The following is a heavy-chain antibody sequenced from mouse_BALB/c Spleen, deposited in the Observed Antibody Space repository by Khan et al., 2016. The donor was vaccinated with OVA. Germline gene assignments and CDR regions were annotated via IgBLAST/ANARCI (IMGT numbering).Heavy chain of an antibody. CDR3: ARRGYDYGRGALFAY. Sequence: QVQLKQSGPGLVQPSQSLSITCTVSGFSLNNYSVHWVRQYPGKGLEWLGVIWSAGSKDYNAAFISRLTITKDNSRSQVFFKMNSLQPNDTAIYYCARRGYDYGRGALFAYWGQGTLVTVSA. CDR1: GFSLNNYS. V-gene: IGHV2-2*02. J-gene: IGHJ3*01. D-gene: IGHD2-4*01. CDR2: IWSAGSK.